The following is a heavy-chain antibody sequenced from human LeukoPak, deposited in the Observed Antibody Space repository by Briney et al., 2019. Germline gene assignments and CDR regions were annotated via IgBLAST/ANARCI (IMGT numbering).Heavy chain of an antibody. CDR2: ISSSSSYI. D-gene: IGHD6-6*01. CDR3: ARDGARPAIWFDY. CDR1: GFTFSSYS. V-gene: IGHV3-21*01. J-gene: IGHJ4*02. Sequence: PGGSLRLPCAASGFTFSSYSMNWVRQAPGKGLEWVSSISSSSSYIYYADSVKGRFTISRDNAKNSLYLQMNSLRAEDTAVYYCARDGARPAIWFDYWGQGTLVTVSS.